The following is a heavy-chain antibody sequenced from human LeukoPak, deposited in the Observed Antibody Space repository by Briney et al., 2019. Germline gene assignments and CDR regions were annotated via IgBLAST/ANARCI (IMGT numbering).Heavy chain of an antibody. J-gene: IGHJ4*02. V-gene: IGHV3-30*02. CDR1: GFTFSSYG. CDR2: IRYDGSNK. Sequence: GGSLRLSCAASGFTFSSYGMPWVRQAPGKGLEWVAFIRYDGSNKYYADSVKGRFTISRDNSKNTLYLQMNSLRAEDTAVYYCAKGIYGSGSYYYLGFDYWGQGTLVTVSS. D-gene: IGHD3-10*01. CDR3: AKGIYGSGSYYYLGFDY.